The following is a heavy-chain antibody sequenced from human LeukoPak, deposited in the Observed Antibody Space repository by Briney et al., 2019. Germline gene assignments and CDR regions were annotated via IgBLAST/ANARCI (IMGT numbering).Heavy chain of an antibody. CDR2: IYPGDSDT. D-gene: IGHD2-2*01. CDR1: GYSFTSYW. CDR3: ARSGYCSSTSCYPDAFDI. J-gene: IGHJ3*02. V-gene: IGHV5-51*01. Sequence: GESLKISCKGSGYSFTSYWIGSVRQMPGKGLERMGIIYPGDSDTRYSPSFQGQVTISADKSISTAYLQWSSLKASDTAMYYCARSGYCSSTSCYPDAFDIWGQGTMVTVSS.